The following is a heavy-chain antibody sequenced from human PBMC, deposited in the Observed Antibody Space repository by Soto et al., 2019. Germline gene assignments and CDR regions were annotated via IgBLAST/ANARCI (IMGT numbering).Heavy chain of an antibody. D-gene: IGHD5-12*01. V-gene: IGHV1-18*01. CDR2: ISSYNGDT. CDR3: AREGVAPYYYYGMDV. J-gene: IGHJ6*02. CDR1: GYTFTRSG. Sequence: QVQLEQSGAEVKKPGASVKVSCKASGYTFTRSGISWVRQAPGQGPEWMGWISSYNGDTNYAQTFQGRVTMTTDTSTSTAYMELRSLRSADPAVYYCAREGVAPYYYYGMDVWGQGTPVTVSS.